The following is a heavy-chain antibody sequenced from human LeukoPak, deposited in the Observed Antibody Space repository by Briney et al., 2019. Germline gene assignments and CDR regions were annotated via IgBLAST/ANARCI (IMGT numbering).Heavy chain of an antibody. V-gene: IGHV3-30*02. CDR1: GFTFSSYG. D-gene: IGHD6-19*01. J-gene: IGHJ4*02. CDR3: ARDPGEQWLVPG. CDR2: IRYDGSNK. Sequence: GGSLRLSCAASGFTFSSYGMHWVRQAPGKGLEWVAFIRYDGSNKYYADSVKGRFTISRDNSKNTLYLQMNSLRAEDTAVYYCARDPGEQWLVPGWGQGTLVTVSS.